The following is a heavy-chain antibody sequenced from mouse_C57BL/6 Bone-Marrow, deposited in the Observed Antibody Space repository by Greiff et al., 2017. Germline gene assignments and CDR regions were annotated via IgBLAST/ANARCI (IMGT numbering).Heavy chain of an antibody. D-gene: IGHD3-2*02. CDR3: ARNRDSSGYYAMDY. Sequence: EVQLQQSGPELVKPGASVTIPCKASGYTFTDYNMDWVKQSHGKSLEWIGDINPNNGGTIYNQKFKGKATLTVDKSSSTAYMELRSLTSEDTAVYYCARNRDSSGYYAMDYWGQGTSVTGSS. CDR2: INPNNGGT. J-gene: IGHJ4*01. V-gene: IGHV1-18*01. CDR1: GYTFTDYN.